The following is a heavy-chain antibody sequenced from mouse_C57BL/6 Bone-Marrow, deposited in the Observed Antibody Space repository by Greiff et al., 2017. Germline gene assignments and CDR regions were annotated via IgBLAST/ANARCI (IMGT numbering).Heavy chain of an antibody. Sequence: QVQLKQPGAELVKPGASVKLSCKASGYTFTSYWMHWVKQRPGQGLEWIGMIHPNSGSTNYNEKFKSKATLTVDKSSSTAYMQLSSLTSEDSAVYYCARSVYYYGSSYVREDYAMDYWGQGTSVTVSS. CDR1: GYTFTSYW. CDR2: IHPNSGST. V-gene: IGHV1-64*01. CDR3: ARSVYYYGSSYVREDYAMDY. J-gene: IGHJ4*01. D-gene: IGHD1-1*01.